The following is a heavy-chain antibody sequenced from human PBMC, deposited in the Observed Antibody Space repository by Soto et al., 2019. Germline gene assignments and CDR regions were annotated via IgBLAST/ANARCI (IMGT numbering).Heavy chain of an antibody. CDR2: ISGSGGTT. Sequence: GGSLRLSCAASGFTFNTYAMSWVRQAPGKGLGWVSAISGSGGTTYYADSVKGRFTISRDNSKNTLYLQMNSLRAEDTATYYYAQTEEYSGYDSPFDYWGQGTLVTVSS. V-gene: IGHV3-23*01. D-gene: IGHD5-12*01. J-gene: IGHJ4*02. CDR3: AQTEEYSGYDSPFDY. CDR1: GFTFNTYA.